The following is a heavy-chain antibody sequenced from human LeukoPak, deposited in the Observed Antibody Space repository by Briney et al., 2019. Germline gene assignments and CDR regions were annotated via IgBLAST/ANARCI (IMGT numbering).Heavy chain of an antibody. CDR3: ARGVSSSYLYYYYMDV. D-gene: IGHD6-13*01. Sequence: ASVKVSCKASGYTFSNYAINWVRQATGQGLEWMGWMNPNSGNTGYAQKFQGRVTMTRNTSISTAYMELSSLRSEDTAVYYCARGVSSSYLYYYYMDVWGKGTTVTISS. CDR2: MNPNSGNT. CDR1: GYTFSNYA. V-gene: IGHV1-8*02. J-gene: IGHJ6*03.